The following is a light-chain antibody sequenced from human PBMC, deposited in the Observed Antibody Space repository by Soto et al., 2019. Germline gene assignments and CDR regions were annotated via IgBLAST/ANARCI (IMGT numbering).Light chain of an antibody. CDR3: SSYGGYNNVV. V-gene: IGLV2-8*01. CDR2: EVN. Sequence: QSALTQPPSASGSPGQSVTISCTGTSSDVGGYNYVSWFQQHPGKAPKLIIHEVNQRPSGVPDRFSGSKSGNTASLTVSGLQAADEGTYYCSSYGGYNNVVFGTGTKLTVL. CDR1: SSDVGGYNY. J-gene: IGLJ1*01.